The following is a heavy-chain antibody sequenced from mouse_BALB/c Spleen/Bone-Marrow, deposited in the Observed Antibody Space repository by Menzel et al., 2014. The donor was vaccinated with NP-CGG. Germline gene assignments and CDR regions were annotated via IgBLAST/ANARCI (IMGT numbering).Heavy chain of an antibody. Sequence: EVKLMESGAGLVKPGASVKLSCTASGFNIKDTYMHWVKQRPEQGLEWIGRIDPANGYSIYDPKFQGKATITADTTSNTAHLQLSSLTSEDTAVYYCALITTATFSYWYFDVWGAGTTVTVSS. V-gene: IGHV14-3*02. D-gene: IGHD1-2*01. CDR2: IDPANGYS. J-gene: IGHJ1*01. CDR1: GFNIKDTY. CDR3: ALITTATFSYWYFDV.